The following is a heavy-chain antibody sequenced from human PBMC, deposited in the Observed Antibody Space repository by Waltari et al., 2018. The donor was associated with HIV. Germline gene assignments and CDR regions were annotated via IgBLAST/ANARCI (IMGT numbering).Heavy chain of an antibody. CDR3: VRDDPGYVPIDY. J-gene: IGHJ4*02. Sequence: LVQSGGGEVPEGGSLLLSCSGSGFEFSRFSLNWVRQTPRRGLEWVASLRRDTYEANYLASVRGRFTISRDNARSSAFLEMTGLRVEDTATYYCVRDDPGYVPIDYWGQGSQVIVS. CDR1: GFEFSRFS. D-gene: IGHD2-15*01. V-gene: IGHV3-21*04. CDR2: LRRDTYEA.